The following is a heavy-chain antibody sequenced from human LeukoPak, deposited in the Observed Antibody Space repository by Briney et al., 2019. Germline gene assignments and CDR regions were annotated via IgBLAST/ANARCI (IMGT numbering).Heavy chain of an antibody. CDR1: GGSISSYY. D-gene: IGHD2-21*02. J-gene: IGHJ3*01. CDR3: ARATYCGGDCYSPHDAFDV. Sequence: SETLSLTCIVSGGSISSYYWSWIRQPPGKGLEWIAYIYYSGSTNYNPSLKSRVTISIDTSKNQFSLKLSSVTAADTAVYYCARATYCGGDCYSPHDAFDVWGQGTMVTVSS. V-gene: IGHV4-59*01. CDR2: IYYSGST.